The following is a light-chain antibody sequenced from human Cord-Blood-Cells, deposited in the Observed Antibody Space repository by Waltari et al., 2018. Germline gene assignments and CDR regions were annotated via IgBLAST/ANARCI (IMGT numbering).Light chain of an antibody. CDR3: CSYAGSSTYV. CDR1: RSDVGSYNL. J-gene: IGLJ1*01. CDR2: EGS. Sequence: QSALTQPASVSGSPGQSLTISCTGTRSDVGSYNLVSWYQQHPGQAPKLMIYEGSKRPSGVSNRFSGSKSGNTASLTISGLQAEDEADYYCCSYAGSSTYVFGTGTKVTVL. V-gene: IGLV2-23*01.